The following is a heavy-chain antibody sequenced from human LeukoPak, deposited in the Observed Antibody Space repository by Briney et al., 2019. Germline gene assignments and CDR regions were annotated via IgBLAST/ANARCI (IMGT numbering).Heavy chain of an antibody. CDR2: IYTSGST. CDR1: GCSISSYY. V-gene: IGHV4-4*07. Sequence: SETLYLTCTVSGCSISSYYWRWIRQPAGKGLEWIGRIYTSGSTNYNPSLKSRVTMSVDTSKNQFCLKLSSVTAAGTAVYYCARDGGRRVPFDYWGQGTLVTVSS. D-gene: IGHD3-16*01. CDR3: ARDGGRRVPFDY. J-gene: IGHJ4*02.